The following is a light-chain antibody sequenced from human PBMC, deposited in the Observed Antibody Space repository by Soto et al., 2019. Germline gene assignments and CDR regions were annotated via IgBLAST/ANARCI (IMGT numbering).Light chain of an antibody. CDR1: SGSIASHY. J-gene: IGLJ2*01. V-gene: IGLV6-57*04. CDR2: EGN. Sequence: NFMLTQPHSVSESPWKTVTISCTRSSGSIASHYVQWYQQRPGSAPNTVIYEGNQRPSGVPDRFSGSIDSSSNSASLTISGLMTEDEADYYCQSYDSNNQGVFGGGTKLTVL. CDR3: QSYDSNNQGV.